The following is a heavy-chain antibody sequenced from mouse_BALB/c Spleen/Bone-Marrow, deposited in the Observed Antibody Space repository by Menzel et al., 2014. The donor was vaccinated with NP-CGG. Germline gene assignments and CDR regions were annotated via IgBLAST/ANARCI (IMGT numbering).Heavy chain of an antibody. Sequence: VKLMESGAELVKPGASVKLSCMASGFTFTSYWIHWVKQRPGQGPEWIGEINPSNGRTNYNEKFKSKAILTDDKSSSTAYMQLSSLTSEDSAVYYCARDGNYRYAMDYWGQGTSLTVSS. CDR2: INPSNGRT. CDR3: ARDGNYRYAMDY. J-gene: IGHJ4*01. V-gene: IGHV1S81*02. D-gene: IGHD2-1*01. CDR1: GFTFTSYW.